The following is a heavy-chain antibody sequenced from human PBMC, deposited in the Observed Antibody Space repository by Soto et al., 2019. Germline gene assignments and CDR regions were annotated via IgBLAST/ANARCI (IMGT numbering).Heavy chain of an antibody. CDR1: GFTFSSYG. J-gene: IGHJ4*02. V-gene: IGHV3-30*18. CDR3: AKGAVAGFDY. CDR2: ISYDGSNK. Sequence: QVQLVESGGGVVQPGRSLRLSCAASGFTFSSYGMHWVRQAPGKGPEWVAVISYDGSNKYYADSVKGRFTISRDNSKNTLYLQMNSLRAEDTAVYYCAKGAVAGFDYWGQGTLVTVSS. D-gene: IGHD6-19*01.